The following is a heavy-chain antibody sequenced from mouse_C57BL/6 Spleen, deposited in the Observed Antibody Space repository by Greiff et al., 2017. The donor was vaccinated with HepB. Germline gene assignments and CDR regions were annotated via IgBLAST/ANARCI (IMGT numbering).Heavy chain of an antibody. CDR3: ARRWEGDY. V-gene: IGHV1-50*01. CDR2: IDPSDSYT. J-gene: IGHJ2*01. Sequence: QVQLKQPGAELVKPGASVKLSCKASGYTFTSYWMQWVKQRPGQGLEWIGEIDPSDSYTNYNQKFKGKATLTVDTSSSTAYMQLSSLTSEDSAVYYCARRWEGDYWGQGTTLTVSS. CDR1: GYTFTSYW. D-gene: IGHD1-1*02.